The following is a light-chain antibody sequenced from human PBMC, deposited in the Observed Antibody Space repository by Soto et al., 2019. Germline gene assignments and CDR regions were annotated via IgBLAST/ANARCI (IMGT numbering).Light chain of an antibody. Sequence: EIVMTQSPATLSVSPGERATLSCRASQSVSSNLAWYQQKPGQAPRLLIYGASTRATGIPARFSGSGSGTEFAPTITILNFEVFAVDYGQQYYHWPLAFGGGTKVEIK. CDR2: GAS. CDR1: QSVSSN. V-gene: IGKV3-15*01. CDR3: QQYYHWPLA. J-gene: IGKJ4*01.